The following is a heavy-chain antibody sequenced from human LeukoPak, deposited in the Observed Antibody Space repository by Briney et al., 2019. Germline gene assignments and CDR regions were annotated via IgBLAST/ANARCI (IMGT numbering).Heavy chain of an antibody. CDR1: GGSISSSSYY. V-gene: IGHV4-39*07. D-gene: IGHD3-22*01. Sequence: SETLSLTCTVSGGSISSSSYYWGWIRQPPGKGLEWIGRIYSSGSTNYNPSLKSRVTMSVDTSKKQFSLKLSSVTAADTAVYYCARPQYYYDSSGYYPAYYYMDVWGKGTTVTVSS. CDR3: ARPQYYYDSSGYYPAYYYMDV. CDR2: IYSSGST. J-gene: IGHJ6*03.